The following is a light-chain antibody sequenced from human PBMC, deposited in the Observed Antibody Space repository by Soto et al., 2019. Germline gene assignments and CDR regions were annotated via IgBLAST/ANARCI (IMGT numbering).Light chain of an antibody. CDR2: DAS. Sequence: DIEMTPSPSTLSESPWERVTLSCMAGQSAISNLAWYQQKPGQTPRLLIYDASTRATDIPARFSGSGSGTDFTLTISSLLSEDFAVYYCHQYYKLPLTVGGGTKVDIK. CDR1: QSAISN. V-gene: IGKV3-15*01. CDR3: HQYYKLPLT. J-gene: IGKJ4*01.